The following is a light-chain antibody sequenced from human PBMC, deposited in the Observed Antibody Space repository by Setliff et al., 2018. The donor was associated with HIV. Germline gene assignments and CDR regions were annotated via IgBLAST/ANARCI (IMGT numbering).Light chain of an antibody. CDR3: CSYARISTYV. V-gene: IGLV2-23*02. CDR1: SSDVGSYNL. J-gene: IGLJ1*01. CDR2: EVT. Sequence: QSALTQPASASGSPGQSITISCTGTSSDVGSYNLVSWYQQHPGKAPKLIISEVTKRPSGVSNRFSGSKSGNTASLTISGLQAEDEADYYCCSYARISTYVFGTGTKVTVL.